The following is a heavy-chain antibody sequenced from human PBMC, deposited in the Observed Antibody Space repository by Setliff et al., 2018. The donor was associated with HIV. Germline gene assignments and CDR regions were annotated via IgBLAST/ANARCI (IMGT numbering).Heavy chain of an antibody. CDR1: GGSISTSY. D-gene: IGHD2-15*01. CDR2: IYISRTT. CDR3: AREHCSGGSCNGFDI. Sequence: PSETLSLTCTVSGGSISTSYWNWIRQPPGKGLEWIAYIYISRTTNYNPSLKSRVTISLDTSRNQFSLRLGSVTAADTAMYYCAREHCSGGSCNGFDIWGQGTMVTVS. J-gene: IGHJ3*02. V-gene: IGHV4-4*09.